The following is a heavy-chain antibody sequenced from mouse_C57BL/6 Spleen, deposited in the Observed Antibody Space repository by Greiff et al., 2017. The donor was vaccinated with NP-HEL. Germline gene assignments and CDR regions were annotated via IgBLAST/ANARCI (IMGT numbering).Heavy chain of an antibody. CDR1: GFTFSSYA. D-gene: IGHD1-1*01. V-gene: IGHV5-4*01. CDR2: ISDGGSYT. CDR3: ARDREAGLLRSFFDY. Sequence: EVKLMESGGGLVKPGGSLKLSCAASGFTFSSYAMSWVRQTPEKRLEWVATISDGGSYTYYPDNVKGRFTISRDNAKNNLYLQMSHLKSEDTAMYYCARDREAGLLRSFFDYWGQGTTLTVSS. J-gene: IGHJ2*01.